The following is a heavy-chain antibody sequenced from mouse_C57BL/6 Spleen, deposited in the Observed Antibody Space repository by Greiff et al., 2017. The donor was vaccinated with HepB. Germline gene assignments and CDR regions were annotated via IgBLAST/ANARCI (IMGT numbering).Heavy chain of an antibody. V-gene: IGHV1-64*01. CDR2: IHPNSGST. Sequence: HLHHPWSELVKPGASVKLSCKASGYTFTSYWMHWVKQRPGQGLEWIGMIHPNSGSTNYNEKFKSKATLTVDKSSSTAYMQLSSLTSEDSAVYYCATITTVVATNYFDYWGKGTTLTVSS. J-gene: IGHJ2*01. CDR3: ATITTVVATNYFDY. D-gene: IGHD1-1*01. CDR1: GYTFTSYW.